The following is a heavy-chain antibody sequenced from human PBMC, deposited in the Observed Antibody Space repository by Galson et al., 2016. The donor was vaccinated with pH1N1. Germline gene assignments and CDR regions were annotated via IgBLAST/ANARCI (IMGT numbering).Heavy chain of an antibody. J-gene: IGHJ3*02. D-gene: IGHD5-18*01. V-gene: IGHV3-23*01. Sequence: SLRLSCAASGFTFSTYTVYWVRQSPGKGLEWVSSISGSGLSTYYADSVKGRFTTSRDNSKNTLYLQMNSLRAEDTAVYYCAKDHSLHLWLQGAFDIWGQGTRVTVSS. CDR1: GFTFSTYT. CDR3: AKDHSLHLWLQGAFDI. CDR2: ISGSGLST.